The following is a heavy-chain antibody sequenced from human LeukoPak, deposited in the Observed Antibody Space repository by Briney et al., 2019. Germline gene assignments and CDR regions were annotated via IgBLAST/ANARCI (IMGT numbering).Heavy chain of an antibody. V-gene: IGHV4-39*01. Sequence: PSETLSLTCTVSGGSISSSSYYWGWIRQPPGKGLEWIGSIYYSGSTYYNPSLKSRVTISVDTSKNQFSLKLSSVTAADTAVYYCARFLRPYSNYVGYYYYMDVWGKGTTVTVSS. CDR2: IYYSGST. CDR1: GGSISSSSYY. D-gene: IGHD4-11*01. J-gene: IGHJ6*03. CDR3: ARFLRPYSNYVGYYYYMDV.